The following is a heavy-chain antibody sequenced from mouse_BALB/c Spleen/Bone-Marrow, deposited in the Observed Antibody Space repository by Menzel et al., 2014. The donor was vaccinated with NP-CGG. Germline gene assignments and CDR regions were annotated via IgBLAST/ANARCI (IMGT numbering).Heavy chain of an antibody. CDR3: ARRGATAPAWFAY. J-gene: IGHJ3*01. Sequence: QVHVKLPCAVLAKPGASVKMSCKASGYTFTSYWMHWVKQRPGQGLERIGYINPRTGYTEYNQKFKDKATLTADKSSSTAYMQLSSLTSEDSAVYYCARRGATAPAWFAYWGQGNLVTVSA. V-gene: IGHV1-7*01. CDR1: GYTFTSYW. CDR2: INPRTGYT. D-gene: IGHD1-2*01.